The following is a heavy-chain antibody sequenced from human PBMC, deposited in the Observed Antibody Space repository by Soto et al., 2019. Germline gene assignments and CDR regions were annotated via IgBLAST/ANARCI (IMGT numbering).Heavy chain of an antibody. V-gene: IGHV1-58*01. CDR1: GFTFTSSA. CDR2: IVVGSGNT. D-gene: IGHD5-18*01. J-gene: IGHJ3*02. Sequence: ASVKVSCKASGFTFTSSAVQWVRQARGQRLEWIGWIVVGSGNTNYAQKFQERVTITRDMSTSPAYMELSSLRSEDTAVYYCAAVPRGYSYGHDAFDIWGQGTMVTVSS. CDR3: AAVPRGYSYGHDAFDI.